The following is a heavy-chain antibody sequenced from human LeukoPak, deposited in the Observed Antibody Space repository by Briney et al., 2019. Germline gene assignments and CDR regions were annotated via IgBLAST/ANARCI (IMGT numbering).Heavy chain of an antibody. J-gene: IGHJ3*02. CDR3: ASTKSYYYDSSGRLDAFDI. CDR2: IYPGDSDT. CDR1: GYSFTSYW. V-gene: IGHV5-51*01. D-gene: IGHD3-22*01. Sequence: GESLKISCKGSGYSFTSYWIGWVRQMPGKGLEWMGIIYPGDSDTRYGPSFQGQVTISADKSISTAYLQWSSLKASDTAMYYCASTKSYYYDSSGRLDAFDIWGQGTMVTVSS.